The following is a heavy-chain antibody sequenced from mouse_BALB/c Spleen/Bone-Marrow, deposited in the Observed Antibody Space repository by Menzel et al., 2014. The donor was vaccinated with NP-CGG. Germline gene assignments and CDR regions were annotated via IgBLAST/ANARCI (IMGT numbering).Heavy chain of an antibody. V-gene: IGHV1S135*01. CDR3: ARNHFGSNSLGY. D-gene: IGHD1-1*01. CDR2: IDPYYGGT. Sequence: LVESGPELEKPGASVKISCKASGYSFTGYNMNWVKQSDGRSLEWIGNIDPYYGGTSYNQKFRGKATLTVDKSSSTAYMQLTSLTSEDSAVYYCARNHFGSNSLGYRGQGTLVTVSA. J-gene: IGHJ3*01. CDR1: GYSFTGYN.